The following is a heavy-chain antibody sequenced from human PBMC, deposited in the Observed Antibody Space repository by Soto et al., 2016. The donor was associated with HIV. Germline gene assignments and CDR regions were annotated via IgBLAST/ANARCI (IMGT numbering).Heavy chain of an antibody. CDR1: GYIFTNYF. V-gene: IGHV1-46*01. CDR3: ARSGLPAVYMDV. J-gene: IGHJ6*03. D-gene: IGHD3-10*01. Sequence: QVQLVQSGAEVKKPGASVKVSCKASGYIFTNYFMHWVRQAPGQGLEWMGIINPSGGATTYAQKFQGRVTMTRDTSTNTVYMELSSLRSEDTALYYCARSGLPAVYMDVWGKGTTVTVS. CDR2: INPSGGAT.